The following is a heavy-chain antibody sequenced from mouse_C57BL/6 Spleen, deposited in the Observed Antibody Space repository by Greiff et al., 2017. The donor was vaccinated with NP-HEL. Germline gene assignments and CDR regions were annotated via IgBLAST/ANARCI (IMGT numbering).Heavy chain of an antibody. CDR2: IYPGSGST. D-gene: IGHD1-1*01. V-gene: IGHV1-55*01. J-gene: IGHJ4*01. CDR3: ARFYYGSRMDY. CDR1: GYTFTSYW. Sequence: VQLQQPGAELVKPGASVKMSCKASGYTFTSYWITWVKQRPGQGLEWIGDIYPGSGSTNYNEKFKSKATLTVDTSSRTAYMQLSSLTSEDSAVYYCARFYYGSRMDYWGQGTSVTVSS.